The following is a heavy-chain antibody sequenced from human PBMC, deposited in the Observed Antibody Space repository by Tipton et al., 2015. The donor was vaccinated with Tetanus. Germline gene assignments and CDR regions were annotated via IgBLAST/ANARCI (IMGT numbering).Heavy chain of an antibody. CDR3: ARRRTNTELIYWFES. CDR2: IYPDDSVT. D-gene: IGHD1/OR15-1a*01. Sequence: MQLVQSGAEVKKPGESLKISCQASGYTFAKYFIAWVRQMPGRGLEWMGVIYPDDSVTKYSPSFQGRVTISADKSLNTAYLQWDSLRASDTAKYFCARRRTNTELIYWFESWGQGTLVTVSS. CDR1: GYTFAKYF. J-gene: IGHJ5*01. V-gene: IGHV5-51*01.